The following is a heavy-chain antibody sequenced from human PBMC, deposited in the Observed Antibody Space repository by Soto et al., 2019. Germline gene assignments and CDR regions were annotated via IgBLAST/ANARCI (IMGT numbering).Heavy chain of an antibody. CDR3: DKGVPAATRHFQH. Sequence: VQLVESGGGLVQPGGSLRLSCAASGFSFSSYWMHWVRHAPGKGLVWVSRINSDGSSATYADSVKGRFTISRDNAKNTLYLQMTSPTPEDTAVYYCDKGVPAATRHFQHWGQGTLVTVSS. V-gene: IGHV3-74*01. CDR1: GFSFSSYW. J-gene: IGHJ1*01. D-gene: IGHD2-2*01. CDR2: INSDGSSA.